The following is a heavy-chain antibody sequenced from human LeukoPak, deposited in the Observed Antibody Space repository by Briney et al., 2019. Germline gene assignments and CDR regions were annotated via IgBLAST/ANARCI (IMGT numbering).Heavy chain of an antibody. D-gene: IGHD6-13*01. V-gene: IGHV3-73*01. CDR1: GFTFSGSA. CDR2: IRSKANNYAT. J-gene: IGHJ3*02. CDR3: TRCIAAARTHGFDI. Sequence: GGSLRLSCAASGFTFSGSAMHWVRQASGKGLEWVGRIRSKANNYATAYAASVRGRFTISRDDSKYTAYLQMNSLKTEDTAVYYYTRCIAAARTHGFDIWGQGTMVTVSS.